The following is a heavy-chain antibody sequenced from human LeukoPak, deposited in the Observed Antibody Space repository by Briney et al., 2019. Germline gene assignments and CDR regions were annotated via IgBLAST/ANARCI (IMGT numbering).Heavy chain of an antibody. V-gene: IGHV4-39*01. D-gene: IGHD2-2*01. Sequence: SETLSLTCTVSGGSISSSSYYWGWIRQPPGKGLEWIGSIYYSGSTYYNPSLKSRVTISVDTSKNQFSLKLSSVTAADTAVYYCARYQLLRIDAFDIWGQGTMVTVSS. J-gene: IGHJ3*02. CDR1: GGSISSSSYY. CDR2: IYYSGST. CDR3: ARYQLLRIDAFDI.